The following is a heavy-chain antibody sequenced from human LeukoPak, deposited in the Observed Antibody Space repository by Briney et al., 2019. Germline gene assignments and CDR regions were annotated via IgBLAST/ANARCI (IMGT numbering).Heavy chain of an antibody. CDR1: GITFSNYW. Sequence: GGSLRLSCAASGITFSNYWMDWVRQAPGKGLEWVANINQDGSTKNYVDSVKGRFTLSRDNTKNSLYLQMSSLRAEDTAEYYCARNIGYQQSDYWGQGTLVTVSS. J-gene: IGHJ4*02. D-gene: IGHD2/OR15-2a*01. CDR2: INQDGSTK. CDR3: ARNIGYQQSDY. V-gene: IGHV3-7*01.